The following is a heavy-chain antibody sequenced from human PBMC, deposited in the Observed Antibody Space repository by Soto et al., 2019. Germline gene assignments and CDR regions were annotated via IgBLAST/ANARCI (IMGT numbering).Heavy chain of an antibody. CDR2: INHSGST. J-gene: IGHJ5*02. D-gene: IGHD4-4*01. CDR1: GGSFSGYY. Sequence: PSETLSLTCAVYGGSFSGYYWIWIRQPPGKGLEWIGEINHSGSTNYNPSLKSRVTISVDTSKNQFSLKLSSVTAADTAVYYCARGSYSTNTVKAVRFDPWGQGTLVTVSS. CDR3: ARGSYSTNTVKAVRFDP. V-gene: IGHV4-34*01.